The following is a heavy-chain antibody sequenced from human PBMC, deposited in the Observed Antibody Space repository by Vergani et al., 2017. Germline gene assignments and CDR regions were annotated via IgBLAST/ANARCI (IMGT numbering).Heavy chain of an antibody. CDR2: IIPIFGTA. CDR3: AGALGWYDSSGYYYYYCMDV. D-gene: IGHD3-22*01. J-gene: IGHJ6*02. V-gene: IGHV1-69*15. CDR1: GGTFSSYA. Sequence: QVQLVHSGAEVKKPGSSVKVSCKASGGTFSSYAISWVRQAPGQGLEWMGRIIPIFGTANYAQQFQGRVTITADESTSTAYMELLSLRSEDTAVYYCAGALGWYDSSGYYYYYCMDVWGQGTTVTVSS.